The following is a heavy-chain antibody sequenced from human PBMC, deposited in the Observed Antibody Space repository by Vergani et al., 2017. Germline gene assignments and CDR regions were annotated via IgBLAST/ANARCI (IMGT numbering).Heavy chain of an antibody. CDR3: VILPRCPSNFDL. D-gene: IGHD2-2*01. Sequence: EVQLVESGGGLVQPGGSLRLSCAASGFSLSRFWMSWVRRAPEKGLEWVAHISPDGSATSYVDSVKGRFTISRDNSKNSLSLQMSALRVEVTAVYYCVILPRCPSNFDLWARGTLITFSS. CDR1: GFSLSRFW. CDR2: ISPDGSAT. J-gene: IGHJ2*01. V-gene: IGHV3-7*01.